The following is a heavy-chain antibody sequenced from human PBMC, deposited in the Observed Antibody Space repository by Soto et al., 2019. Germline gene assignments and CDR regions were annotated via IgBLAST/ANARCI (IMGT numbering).Heavy chain of an antibody. CDR2: IRSKPNNYAT. Sequence: EVPLVESGGGLVQPGGSLKLSCEASGFTFSGSAMHWVRQAPGKGLEWVGRIRSKPNNYATEFAASVQGRFIMSRDDSKSTAYLQMNSLKTEDTAMYYCTRRAYSSGWYYDYWGQGTLVTVSS. J-gene: IGHJ4*02. V-gene: IGHV3-73*01. D-gene: IGHD6-19*01. CDR3: TRRAYSSGWYYDY. CDR1: GFTFSGSA.